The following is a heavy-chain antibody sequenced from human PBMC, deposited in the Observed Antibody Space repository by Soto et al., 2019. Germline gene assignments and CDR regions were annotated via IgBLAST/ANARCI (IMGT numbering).Heavy chain of an antibody. D-gene: IGHD6-6*01. V-gene: IGHV4-59*01. CDR2: IYYSGST. Sequence: PSETLSLTCTVSGGSISSYYWSWIRQPPGKGLEWIGYIYYSGSTNYNPSLKSRVTISVDTSKNQFSLKLSSVTAADTAVYYCARAIGQLVPYYYYGMDVWGQGTTVTVSS. J-gene: IGHJ6*02. CDR1: GGSISSYY. CDR3: ARAIGQLVPYYYYGMDV.